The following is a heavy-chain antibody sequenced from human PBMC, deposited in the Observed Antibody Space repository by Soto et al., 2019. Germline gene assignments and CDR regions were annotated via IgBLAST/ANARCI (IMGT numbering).Heavy chain of an antibody. D-gene: IGHD6-13*01. CDR3: AREMLTYSSSWYNGGDYYYDMGV. Sequence: QVQLVQSGAEVKKPGSAVKVSCKASGGTFSSYAISWVRQAPGQGLEWMGGIIPIFGTANYAQKFQGRVTITADESTSTAYMELSSLRSEDTAVYYCAREMLTYSSSWYNGGDYYYDMGVWGQGTTVTVSS. CDR2: IIPIFGTA. V-gene: IGHV1-69*01. J-gene: IGHJ6*02. CDR1: GGTFSSYA.